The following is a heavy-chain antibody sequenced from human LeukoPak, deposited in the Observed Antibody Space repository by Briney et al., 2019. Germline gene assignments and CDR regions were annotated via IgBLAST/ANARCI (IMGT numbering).Heavy chain of an antibody. Sequence: PGRSLRLSCAASGFTFDDYAMHWVRQAPGKGLEWVSGISWNSGSIGYADSVKGRFTISRDNAKNPLYLQMNSLRAEDTALYYCAKDTVVLTVTGPGDYWGQGTLVTVSS. CDR1: GFTFDDYA. D-gene: IGHD4-17*01. CDR2: ISWNSGSI. V-gene: IGHV3-9*01. CDR3: AKDTVVLTVTGPGDY. J-gene: IGHJ4*02.